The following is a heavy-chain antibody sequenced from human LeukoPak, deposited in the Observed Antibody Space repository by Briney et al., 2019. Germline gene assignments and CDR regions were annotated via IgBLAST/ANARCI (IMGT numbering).Heavy chain of an antibody. J-gene: IGHJ6*03. Sequence: GGSLRLSCAASGFTVSSNYMSWVRQAPGKGLEWVSVIYSGGSTYYADSVKGRFTISRDKSKNTLYLQMNSLRAEDTAVYYCANGNRCTSPNCLGYYYFYMDVWGKGTTVTVSS. CDR1: GFTVSSNY. CDR3: ANGNRCTSPNCLGYYYFYMDV. D-gene: IGHD2-8*01. CDR2: IYSGGST. V-gene: IGHV3-53*01.